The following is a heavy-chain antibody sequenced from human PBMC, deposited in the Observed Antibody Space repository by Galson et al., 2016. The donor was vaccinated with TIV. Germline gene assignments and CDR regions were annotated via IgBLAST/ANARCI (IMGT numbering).Heavy chain of an antibody. CDR2: TYYRSRWYY. V-gene: IGHV6-1*01. J-gene: IGHJ3*02. CDR3: TRAAGKNGASCYATCETFDI. D-gene: IGHD2-2*01. Sequence: CAISGDSVSSDSAAWNWVRQSPSRGLEWLGRTYYRSRWYYDYKVSVKSRITINPDTSKNQFSLQLNSVTPEDTAVYYCTRAAGKNGASCYATCETFDIWGQVTIVTVS. CDR1: GDSVSSDSAA.